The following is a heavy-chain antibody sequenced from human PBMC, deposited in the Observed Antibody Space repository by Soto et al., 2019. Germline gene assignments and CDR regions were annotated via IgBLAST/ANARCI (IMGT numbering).Heavy chain of an antibody. J-gene: IGHJ6*02. Sequence: PSETLSLTCTVSGGSISSYYWSWIRQPPGKGLEWIGYIYYSGSTNYNPSLKSRVTISVDTSKNQFSLKLSSVTAADTAVYYCARGGAVAGDYYGMDVWGQGTTVTVCS. D-gene: IGHD6-19*01. CDR3: ARGGAVAGDYYGMDV. CDR1: GGSISSYY. CDR2: IYYSGST. V-gene: IGHV4-59*01.